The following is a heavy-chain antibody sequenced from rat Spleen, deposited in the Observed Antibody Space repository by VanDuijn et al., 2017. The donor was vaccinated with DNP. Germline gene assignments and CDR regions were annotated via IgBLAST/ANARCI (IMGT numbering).Heavy chain of an antibody. CDR3: ATFITTTYNWFAS. V-gene: IGHV5-25*01. CDR1: GFTFSNYD. CDR2: ISPSGDNT. J-gene: IGHJ3*01. Sequence: EVQLVESGGGLVQPGRSLKLSCAASGFTFSNYDMAWVRLAPTKGLEWVASISPSGDNTYYRDSVKGRFTLSRDNEKSTLYLQMDSLRSEDTATYYCATFITTTYNWFASWGQGILVTVS. D-gene: IGHD1-10*01.